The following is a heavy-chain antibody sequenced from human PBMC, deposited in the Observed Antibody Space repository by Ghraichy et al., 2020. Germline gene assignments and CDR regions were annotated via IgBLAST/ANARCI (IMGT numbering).Heavy chain of an antibody. CDR2: ISYDGSNK. V-gene: IGHV3-30*18. CDR1: GFTFSSYG. J-gene: IGHJ4*02. Sequence: GGSLRLSCAASGFTFSSYGMHWVRQAPGKGLEWVAVISYDGSNKYYADSVKGRFTISRDNSKNTLYLQMNSLRAEDTAVYYCAKDQFARIMITFGGVTGFDYWGQGTLVTVSS. CDR3: AKDQFARIMITFGGVTGFDY. D-gene: IGHD3-16*01.